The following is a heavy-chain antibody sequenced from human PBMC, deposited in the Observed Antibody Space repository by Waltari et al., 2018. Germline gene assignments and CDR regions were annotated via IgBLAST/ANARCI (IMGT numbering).Heavy chain of an antibody. J-gene: IGHJ3*02. D-gene: IGHD3-22*01. CDR2: IYHSGST. CDR3: VGDGSGYYDAFDI. CDR1: VGSISSGVSY. V-gene: IGHV4-31*09. Sequence: LQLQDSGPGLFKPSQTLSPTCTFSVGSISSGVSYWSWFPRHPGKGLEWIGYIYHSGSTYYNPSLKSRVTISVDRSKNQFSLKLSSVTAADTAVYYCVGDGSGYYDAFDIWGQGTMVTVSS.